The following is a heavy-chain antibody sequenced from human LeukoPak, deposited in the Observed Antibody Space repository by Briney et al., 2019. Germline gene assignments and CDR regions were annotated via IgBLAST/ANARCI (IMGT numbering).Heavy chain of an antibody. CDR2: IYYSGSI. CDR1: GVSISNYY. Sequence: SETLSLTCTVSGVSISNYYWSWIRQPPGKGLEWVGYIYYSGSINYNPSLKSRVTISVDTSKNQFSVKLTSVTAADTAVYYCARGERLGLDYWGQGTLVTVSS. V-gene: IGHV4-59*01. CDR3: ARGERLGLDY. D-gene: IGHD1-26*01. J-gene: IGHJ4*02.